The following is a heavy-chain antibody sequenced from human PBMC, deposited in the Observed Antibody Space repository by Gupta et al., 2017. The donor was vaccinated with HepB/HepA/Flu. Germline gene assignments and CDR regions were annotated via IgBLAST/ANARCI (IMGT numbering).Heavy chain of an antibody. CDR2: ISPDGSIE. D-gene: IGHD1-26*01. Sequence: EVQLVESGGNLVQPGGSLRLSCGASGFTFSSSWMNWVRQAPGQGLEWVENISPDGSIERHVDPVNGRFTISRDNAKNSVFMQMNDLRAEDTAVYSCSAGSRLWGQGALVTVSS. CDR1: GFTFSSSW. J-gene: IGHJ4*02. CDR3: SAGSRL. V-gene: IGHV3-7*01.